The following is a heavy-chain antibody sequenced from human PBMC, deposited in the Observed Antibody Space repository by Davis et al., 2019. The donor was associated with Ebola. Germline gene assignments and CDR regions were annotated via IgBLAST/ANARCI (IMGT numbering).Heavy chain of an antibody. D-gene: IGHD3-3*01. CDR3: ARRGDFWSGYSFDY. Sequence: SLKISCAASGFTFDDYAMHWVRQAPGKGLEWVSGISWNSGSIGYADSVKGRFTISRDNAKNSLYLQMKSLRAEDTAVYYCARRGDFWSGYSFDYWGQGTLVSVSS. CDR2: ISWNSGSI. CDR1: GFTFDDYA. V-gene: IGHV3-9*01. J-gene: IGHJ4*02.